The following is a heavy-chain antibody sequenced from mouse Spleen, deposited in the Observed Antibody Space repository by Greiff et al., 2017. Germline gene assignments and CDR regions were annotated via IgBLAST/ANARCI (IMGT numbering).Heavy chain of an antibody. V-gene: IGHV1-5*01. Sequence: VQLQQSGTVLARPGASVKMSCKTSGYTFTSYWMHWVKQRPGQGLEWIGAIYPGNSDTSYNQKFKGKAKLTAVTSASTAYMELSSLTNEDSAVYYCSYYGNPAWFAYWGQGTLVTVSA. CDR1: GYTFTSYW. J-gene: IGHJ3*01. D-gene: IGHD2-10*01. CDR3: SYYGNPAWFAY. CDR2: IYPGNSDT.